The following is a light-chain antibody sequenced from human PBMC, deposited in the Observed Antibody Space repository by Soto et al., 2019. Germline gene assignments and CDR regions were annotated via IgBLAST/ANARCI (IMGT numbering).Light chain of an antibody. CDR1: SGSVSTSYY. CDR3: VLYMGSGSVV. Sequence: QTVVTQEPSLSVSPGGTVTLTCGLSSGSVSTSYYPSWYQQTPGQAPRTLIYNTNSRSSGVPDRFSGSILGNKAALTITGAQEDDESDYYCVLYMGSGSVVFGGGTKVTVL. V-gene: IGLV8-61*01. CDR2: NTN. J-gene: IGLJ2*01.